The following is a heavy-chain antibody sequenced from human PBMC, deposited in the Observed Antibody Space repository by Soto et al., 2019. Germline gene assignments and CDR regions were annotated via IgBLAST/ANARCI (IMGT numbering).Heavy chain of an antibody. V-gene: IGHV4-4*02. CDR3: ARRWGEGRVDY. CDR1: GASISISNW. CDR2: IYHSGST. J-gene: IGHJ4*02. Sequence: QVQLQESGPGLVKPSGTLSLTCAVSGASISISNWWSWVRQPPGKGLEWIGEIYHSGSTNYNPSLKSRDTISVDKSRNQFSLKLSSVTAADTAVYYCARRWGEGRVDYWGQGTLVTVSS. D-gene: IGHD3-10*01.